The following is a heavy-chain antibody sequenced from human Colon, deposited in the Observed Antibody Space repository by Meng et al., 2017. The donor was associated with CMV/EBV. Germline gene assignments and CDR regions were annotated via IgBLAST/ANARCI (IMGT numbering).Heavy chain of an antibody. Sequence: CAASGLTFSSYWMHWISQVPGKGLVWVSRINSDGTSASYADSVQGRFTISRDNAKSTLYLQMNSLRAEDTAVYYCARGYSGTYRADYWGQGTLVTVSS. D-gene: IGHD1-26*01. J-gene: IGHJ4*02. V-gene: IGHV3-74*01. CDR1: GLTFSSYW. CDR2: INSDGTSA. CDR3: ARGYSGTYRADY.